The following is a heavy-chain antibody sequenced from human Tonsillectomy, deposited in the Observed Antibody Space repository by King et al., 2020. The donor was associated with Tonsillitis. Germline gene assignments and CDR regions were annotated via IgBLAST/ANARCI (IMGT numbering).Heavy chain of an antibody. V-gene: IGHV1-69*01. J-gene: IGHJ2*01. CDR2: IIPLFGTA. CDR1: GGTFSNHA. D-gene: IGHD3-22*01. Sequence: VQLVESGAEVKKTGSSVKVSCKASGGTFSNHAISWVRQAPGQGLEWMGGIIPLFGTANYARKFQGRATITADASSSIVIMEVSSLTSEDTAVYYCAREPASMDSYDRGGYCYFDLWGRGTLVSVSS. CDR3: AREPASMDSYDRGGYCYFDL.